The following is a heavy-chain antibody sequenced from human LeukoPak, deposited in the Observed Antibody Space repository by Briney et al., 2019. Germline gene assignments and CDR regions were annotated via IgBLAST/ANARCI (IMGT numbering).Heavy chain of an antibody. CDR2: IYYSGST. D-gene: IGHD3-22*01. V-gene: IGHV4-59*01. Sequence: PSETLSLTCTVSGGSISSYYWSWIRQPPGKGLEWIGYIYYSGSTNHNPSLKSRVTISVGTSKNQFSLKLSSVTAADTAVYYCARDVRYYDSSGYRVFDYWGQGTLVTISS. CDR3: ARDVRYYDSSGYRVFDY. J-gene: IGHJ4*02. CDR1: GGSISSYY.